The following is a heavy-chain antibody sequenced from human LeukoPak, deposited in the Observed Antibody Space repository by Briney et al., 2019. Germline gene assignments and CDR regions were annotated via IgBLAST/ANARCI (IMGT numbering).Heavy chain of an antibody. J-gene: IGHJ3*02. D-gene: IGHD3-10*01. V-gene: IGHV4-39*07. CDR1: GGSISSSSYY. Sequence: PSETLSLTCTVSGGSISSSSYYWGWIRQPPGKGLEWIGSIYYSGSTYYNPSLKSRVTISVDTSKNQFSLKLSSVTAADTAVYYCAREYYYGSGSYEGAFDIWGQGTMVTVSS. CDR3: AREYYYGSGSYEGAFDI. CDR2: IYYSGST.